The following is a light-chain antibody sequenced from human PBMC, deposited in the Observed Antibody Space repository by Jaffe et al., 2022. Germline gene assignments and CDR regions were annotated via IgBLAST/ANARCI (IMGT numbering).Light chain of an antibody. V-gene: IGKV3-15*01. Sequence: EIVMTQSPDILSVSPGERATFSCRASQSVSNHLAWYQQKLGQAPRLLISGSSTRATGVPARFSGSGSGTDFTLTINNVQSEDFAVYYCQEYDDWPPYTFGQGTKLVI. CDR1: QSVSNH. CDR3: QEYDDWPPYT. J-gene: IGKJ2*01. CDR2: GSS.